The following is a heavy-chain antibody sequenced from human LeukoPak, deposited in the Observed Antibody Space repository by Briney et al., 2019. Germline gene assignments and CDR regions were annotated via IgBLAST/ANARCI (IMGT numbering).Heavy chain of an antibody. Sequence: GGSLRLSCAASGSIVSSNHMSWVRQAPGKGLEWVSVIYSGGDTYYADSVKGRFTISRDNSKNTLYLHMNSLRAEDTAVYYCARVVRGSSRSFDYWGQGTLVTVSS. J-gene: IGHJ4*02. V-gene: IGHV3-53*01. D-gene: IGHD1-26*01. CDR3: ARVVRGSSRSFDY. CDR1: GSIVSSNH. CDR2: IYSGGDT.